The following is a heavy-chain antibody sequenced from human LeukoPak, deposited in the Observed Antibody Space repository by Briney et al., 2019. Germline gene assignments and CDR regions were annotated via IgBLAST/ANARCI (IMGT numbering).Heavy chain of an antibody. CDR3: ARAREACTNYAFYI. D-gene: IGHD2-8*01. CDR2: IYSGGST. V-gene: IGHV3-53*01. CDR1: AFTVSSSY. Sequence: GGSLRLSCAASAFTVSSSYISWVRQAPGKGLEWVSVIYSGGSTYYTDSVKGRFTISRDNSKNTLHLQMNSLRAEDTAVDYCARAREACTNYAFYIWGQGTMVTVSS. J-gene: IGHJ3*02.